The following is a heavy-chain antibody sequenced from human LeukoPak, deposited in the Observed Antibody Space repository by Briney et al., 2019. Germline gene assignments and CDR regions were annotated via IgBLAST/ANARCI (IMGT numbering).Heavy chain of an antibody. Sequence: QSGGSLRLSCAASGFTFSSYAMSWVRQAPGKGLEWVSAISGSGGSTYYADSVKGRFTISRDNPKTTLYLQMNSLRAEDTAVYYCAKFLPTHIVVANYYFDYWGQGTLVTVSS. D-gene: IGHD2-21*01. CDR3: AKFLPTHIVVANYYFDY. CDR1: GFTFSSYA. J-gene: IGHJ4*02. V-gene: IGHV3-23*01. CDR2: ISGSGGST.